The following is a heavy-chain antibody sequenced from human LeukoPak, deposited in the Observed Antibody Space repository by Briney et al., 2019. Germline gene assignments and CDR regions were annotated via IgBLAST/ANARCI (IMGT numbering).Heavy chain of an antibody. CDR1: GFTFSSYW. D-gene: IGHD1-1*01. CDR2: IKKDGTEK. CDR3: ARDPYNGAYSEGYYYYYMDV. Sequence: GGSLRLSCAASGFTFSSYWMSWVRQAPGKGLEWVANIKKDGTEKKYVDSVKGRFTISRDNAKNSLYLQMNSLRVEDTAIYYCARDPYNGAYSEGYYYYYMDVWGKGTTVTVSS. V-gene: IGHV3-7*01. J-gene: IGHJ6*03.